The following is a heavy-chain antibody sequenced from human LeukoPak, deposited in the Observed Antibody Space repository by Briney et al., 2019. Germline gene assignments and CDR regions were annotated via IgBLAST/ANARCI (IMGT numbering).Heavy chain of an antibody. CDR3: AREDYDFDY. Sequence: GGSLRLSCAASGFTFSSYSMNWVRQAPGQGLEWVSYISSSSSTIYYADSVKGRFTISRDNAKNSLYLQMNSLRAEDTAVYYCAREDYDFDYWGQGTLVTVSS. J-gene: IGHJ4*02. V-gene: IGHV3-48*01. D-gene: IGHD4/OR15-4a*01. CDR2: ISSSSSTI. CDR1: GFTFSSYS.